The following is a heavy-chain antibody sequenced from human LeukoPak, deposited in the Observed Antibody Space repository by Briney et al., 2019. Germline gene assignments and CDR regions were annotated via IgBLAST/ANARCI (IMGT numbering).Heavy chain of an antibody. Sequence: GGSLRLSCAASGFTFNSYWMAWVRQPPRKGLEWMANIREDGREMYYVDSLKGRFTISRDNDENSLYLQMNSLRAEDTAVYYCARAGAKSADRWWYDYWGQGTLVTVSS. CDR3: ARAGAKSADRWWYDY. D-gene: IGHD2-15*01. V-gene: IGHV3-7*03. J-gene: IGHJ4*02. CDR2: IREDGREM. CDR1: GFTFNSYW.